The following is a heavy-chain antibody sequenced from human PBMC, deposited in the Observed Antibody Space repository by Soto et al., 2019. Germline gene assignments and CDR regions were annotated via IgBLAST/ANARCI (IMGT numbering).Heavy chain of an antibody. CDR1: GGTFSSYA. D-gene: IGHD3-10*01. J-gene: IGHJ6*02. Sequence: ASVKVSCKASGGTFSSYAISWVRQAPGQGLEWMGGIIPIFGTANYAQKFQGRVTITADESTSTAYMELSSLRSEDTAVYYCARASGCFLCPIPSTLYYYYYGMDVWGQGTTVTVSS. CDR3: ARASGCFLCPIPSTLYYYYYGMDV. V-gene: IGHV1-69*13. CDR2: IIPIFGTA.